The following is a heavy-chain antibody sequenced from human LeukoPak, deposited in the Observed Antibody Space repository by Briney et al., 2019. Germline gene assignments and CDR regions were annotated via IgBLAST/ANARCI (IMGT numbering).Heavy chain of an antibody. CDR1: GGSFSGYY. Sequence: PSETLSLTCAVYGGSFSGYYWSWIRQPPGKGLEWIGEINHSGSTNYNPSLKSRVTISVDTSKSQFSLKLSSVTAADTAVYYCARGNYDSSGYFDYWGQGTLVTVSS. CDR2: INHSGST. CDR3: ARGNYDSSGYFDY. J-gene: IGHJ4*02. D-gene: IGHD3-22*01. V-gene: IGHV4-34*01.